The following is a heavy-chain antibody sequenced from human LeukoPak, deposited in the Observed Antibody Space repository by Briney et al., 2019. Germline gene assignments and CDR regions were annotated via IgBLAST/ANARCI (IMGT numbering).Heavy chain of an antibody. V-gene: IGHV3-30*02. CDR2: IRYDGSNK. Sequence: PGGSLRLSCAASGFTFDDYGMSWVRQAPGKGLEWVAFIRYDGSNKYYADSVKGRFTISRDNSKNTLYLQMNSLRAEDTAVYYCAKDRTPDSSGYYYVREFDPWGQGTLVTVSS. CDR1: GFTFDDYG. D-gene: IGHD3-22*01. J-gene: IGHJ5*02. CDR3: AKDRTPDSSGYYYVREFDP.